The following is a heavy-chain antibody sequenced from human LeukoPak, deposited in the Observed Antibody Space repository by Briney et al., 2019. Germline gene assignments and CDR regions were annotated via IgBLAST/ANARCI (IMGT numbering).Heavy chain of an antibody. CDR3: ARDSGDWFDP. CDR2: IYYSGST. D-gene: IGHD3-10*01. CDR1: GGSISSGGYY. J-gene: IGHJ5*02. V-gene: IGHV4-31*03. Sequence: SQTLSLTCTVSGGSISSGGYYWSWIRQHPGKGLEWIGYIYYSGSTYYNPSLRSRVTISVDAPKNQFSLKLSSVPAADTAVYYCARDSGDWFDPWGQGTLVTVSS.